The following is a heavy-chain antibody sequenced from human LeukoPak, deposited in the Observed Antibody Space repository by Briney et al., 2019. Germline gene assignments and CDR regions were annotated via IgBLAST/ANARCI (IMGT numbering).Heavy chain of an antibody. D-gene: IGHD1-26*01. CDR3: AKRGGSYIGYFDY. Sequence: GGSLRLSCAASGFTFSSYAMSWVRQAPGKGLEWVSAISGSGGSTYYADSVKGRFTIARDNSKNTLYLQMNSLRPEDTAVYYCAKRGGSYIGYFDYWGQGTLVTVSS. CDR1: GFTFSSYA. J-gene: IGHJ4*02. V-gene: IGHV3-23*01. CDR2: ISGSGGST.